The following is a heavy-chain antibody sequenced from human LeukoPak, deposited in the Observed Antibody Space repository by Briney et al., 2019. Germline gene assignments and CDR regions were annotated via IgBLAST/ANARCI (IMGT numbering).Heavy chain of an antibody. CDR2: ISGISDST. V-gene: IGHV3-23*01. CDR3: AKVAIRGDILTGYYALDY. D-gene: IGHD3-9*01. J-gene: IGHJ4*02. CDR1: GFTFSSYA. Sequence: GGSLRLSCAASGFTFSSYAMSWVRQAPGKGLEWVSAISGISDSTYYADSLKGRFTISRDNSKNTLYLHMNSLRAEDTAVYYCAKVAIRGDILTGYYALDYWGQGTLVTVSS.